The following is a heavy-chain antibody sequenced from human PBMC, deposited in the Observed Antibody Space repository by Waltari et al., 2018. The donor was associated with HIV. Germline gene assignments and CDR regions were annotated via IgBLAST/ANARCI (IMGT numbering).Heavy chain of an antibody. J-gene: IGHJ4*02. Sequence: QVRLQESGPGLVKPSQTLSLTCSVSGGSITSGSYYWSWIRQPAGKGPEWIGRVHTSGNSHDNPSLRSRVTISVDTSKNQFSLSMNSVTAADTAVYYCTNGGDINGSEFDFWGQGALVTVSS. CDR1: GGSITSGSYY. D-gene: IGHD3-10*01. V-gene: IGHV4-61*02. CDR3: TNGGDINGSEFDF. CDR2: VHTSGNS.